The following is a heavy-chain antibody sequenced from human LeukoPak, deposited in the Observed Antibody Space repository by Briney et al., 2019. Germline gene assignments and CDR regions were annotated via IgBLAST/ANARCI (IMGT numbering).Heavy chain of an antibody. CDR1: GYTFTSYY. V-gene: IGHV1-46*01. CDR2: INPSGGST. J-gene: IGHJ4*02. Sequence: GASVKVSCKASGYTFTSYYMHWVRQAPGQGLEWMGIINPSGGSTSYAQKFQGRVTMTRDTSTSTVYMKLSSLRSEDTAVYYCGVRFLEWLDYWGQGTLVTVSS. CDR3: GVRFLEWLDY. D-gene: IGHD3-3*01.